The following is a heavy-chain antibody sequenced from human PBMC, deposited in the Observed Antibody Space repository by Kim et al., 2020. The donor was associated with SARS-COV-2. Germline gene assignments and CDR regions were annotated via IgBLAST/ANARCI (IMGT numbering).Heavy chain of an antibody. CDR2: IYYSGST. Sequence: SETLSLTCTVSGGSISSSSYYWGWIRQPPGKGLEWIGSIYYSGSTYYNPSLKSRVTISVDTSKNQFSLKLSSVTAADTAVYYCARAGAVNSELRLGELSGWFDPWGQGTLVTVSS. D-gene: IGHD3-16*02. V-gene: IGHV4-39*01. CDR1: GGSISSSSYY. J-gene: IGHJ5*02. CDR3: ARAGAVNSELRLGELSGWFDP.